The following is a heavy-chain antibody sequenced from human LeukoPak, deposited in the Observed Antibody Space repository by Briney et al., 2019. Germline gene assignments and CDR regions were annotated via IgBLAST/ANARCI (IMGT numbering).Heavy chain of an antibody. Sequence: PGGSLRLSCAASGFTFSSYGMHWVRQAPGKGLEWVALTSYNGRNNYYSDSVKGRFPISRDNSQRTVFLQMNNVKTEDTAIYYCAKATNYDFWSGSLGLDHWGQGFLVTVSS. D-gene: IGHD3-3*01. CDR3: AKATNYDFWSGSLGLDH. CDR1: GFTFSSYG. CDR2: TSYNGRNN. J-gene: IGHJ4*02. V-gene: IGHV3-30*18.